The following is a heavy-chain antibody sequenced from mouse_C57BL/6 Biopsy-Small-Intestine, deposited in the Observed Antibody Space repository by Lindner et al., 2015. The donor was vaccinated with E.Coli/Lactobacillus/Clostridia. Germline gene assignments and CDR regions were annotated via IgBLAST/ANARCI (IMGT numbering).Heavy chain of an antibody. J-gene: IGHJ4*01. V-gene: IGHV1-34*02. D-gene: IGHD2-14*01. CDR1: GYTFTDYN. CDR2: IYPNNGGT. CDR3: ARGAYYRYEGYAMDY. Sequence: VQLQESGPELVKPGASVKISCKASGYTFTDYNMDWVKQSHGKSLEWIGYIYPNNGGTGYNQKFKSKATLTVDKSSSTAYMELHSLTSEDSAVYYCARGAYYRYEGYAMDYWGQGNLSHRLL.